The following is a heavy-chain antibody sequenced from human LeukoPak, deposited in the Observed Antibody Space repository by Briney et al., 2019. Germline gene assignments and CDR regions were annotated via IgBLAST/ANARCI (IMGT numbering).Heavy chain of an antibody. V-gene: IGHV3-11*01. J-gene: IGHJ5*02. Sequence: GGSLRLSCAASGFTFSDYYMSWIRQAPGKGLEWVSYISSSGSTIYYADSVKGRFTISRGNAKNSLYLQMNSLRAEDTAVYYCARVGGDIVVVPAASNWFDPWGQGTLVTVSS. D-gene: IGHD2-2*01. CDR3: ARVGGDIVVVPAASNWFDP. CDR1: GFTFSDYY. CDR2: ISSSGSTI.